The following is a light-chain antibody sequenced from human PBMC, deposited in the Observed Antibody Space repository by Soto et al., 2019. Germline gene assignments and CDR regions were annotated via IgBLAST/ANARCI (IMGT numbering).Light chain of an antibody. CDR1: QSIGSW. CDR2: DAS. CDR3: QQYNSYPGA. Sequence: DIQMTQSPSTLSAFVGDRVTITCRASQSIGSWLAWYQQKPGKAPKLLIYDASSLESGVPSRFSGSGSGTKFTLTISSLQPDDFASYTCQQYNSYPGAFGQGTKVEIK. V-gene: IGKV1-5*01. J-gene: IGKJ1*01.